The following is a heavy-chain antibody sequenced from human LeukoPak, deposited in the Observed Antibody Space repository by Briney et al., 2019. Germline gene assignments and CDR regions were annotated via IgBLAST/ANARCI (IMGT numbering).Heavy chain of an antibody. Sequence: GASVKVSCKASGYTFTGYYMHWVRQAPGQGLEWMGWISPNSGATNYAQKFQGRVTMTRDTSISTAYMELTRLKSDDTAVYYCARVGYARGFLEWLFDFWGQGTLVTVSS. V-gene: IGHV1-2*02. J-gene: IGHJ4*02. CDR3: ARVGYARGFLEWLFDF. CDR1: GYTFTGYY. D-gene: IGHD3-3*01. CDR2: ISPNSGAT.